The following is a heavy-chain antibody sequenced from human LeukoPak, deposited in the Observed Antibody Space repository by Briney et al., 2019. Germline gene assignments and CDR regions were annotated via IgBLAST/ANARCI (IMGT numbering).Heavy chain of an antibody. V-gene: IGHV1-69*04. CDR1: GGTFSSYA. J-gene: IGHJ6*02. Sequence: SVTVSFKASGGTFSSYAISWVRQAPGQGLEWMGRIIPILGIANYAQKFQGRVAITADKSTSTAYMELSSLRSEDTAVYYCARETYYYGSGHYYYYGMDVWGQGTTVTVSS. CDR3: ARETYYYGSGHYYYYGMDV. D-gene: IGHD3-10*01. CDR2: IIPILGIA.